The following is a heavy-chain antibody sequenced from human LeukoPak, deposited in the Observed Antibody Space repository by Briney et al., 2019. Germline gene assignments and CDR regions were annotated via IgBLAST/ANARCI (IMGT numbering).Heavy chain of an antibody. D-gene: IGHD3-22*01. V-gene: IGHV3-30*03. J-gene: IGHJ3*02. Sequence: GGSLRLSCAASGFTFSSYGIHWVRQAPGKGLECVTVISNDGTIKYYADSVKGRYTISRDNSKNTLYLQMNSLRAEDTAVYYCARDSRGYYGDAFDIWGRGTMVTVSS. CDR3: ARDSRGYYGDAFDI. CDR1: GFTFSSYG. CDR2: ISNDGTIK.